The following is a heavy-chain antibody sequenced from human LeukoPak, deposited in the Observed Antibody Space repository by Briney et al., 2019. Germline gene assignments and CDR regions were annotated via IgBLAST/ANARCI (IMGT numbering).Heavy chain of an antibody. CDR3: AKQGRNDFVDS. V-gene: IGHV3-23*01. Sequence: GGSLRLSCAASGFTFNYAWMSWVRQAPGKGLEWVSASSGDGGNTDYANSVKGRFTISRDNSKNTIYLQMNSLRADDTAVYYCAKQGRNDFVDSWGQGTLVTVSS. CDR2: SSGDGGNT. J-gene: IGHJ4*02. D-gene: IGHD3-3*01. CDR1: GFTFNYAW.